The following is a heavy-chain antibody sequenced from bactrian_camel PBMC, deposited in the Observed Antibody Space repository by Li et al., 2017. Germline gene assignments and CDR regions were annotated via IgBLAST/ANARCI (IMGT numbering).Heavy chain of an antibody. CDR2: FNSDRVA. CDR3: AAESPSLAGWKPTSLLNQFAYNY. Sequence: HVQLVESGGGSVQAGGSLKLSCTASGRVGCMAWFRQAPEKEREGVADFNSDRVASYRDSVQGRFTIRKDDAKNTLYLQMNNLKPDDTAMYYCAAESPSLAGWKPTSLLNQFAYNYWGQGTQVTVS. D-gene: IGHD5*01. J-gene: IGHJ4*01. CDR1: GRVGC. V-gene: IGHV3S53*01.